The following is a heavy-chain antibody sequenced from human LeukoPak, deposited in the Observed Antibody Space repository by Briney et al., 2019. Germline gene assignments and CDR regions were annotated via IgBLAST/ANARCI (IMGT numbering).Heavy chain of an antibody. V-gene: IGHV3-30-3*01. CDR1: GFTFSNYA. D-gene: IGHD5-18*01. CDR2: ISYDGNDK. J-gene: IGHJ4*02. Sequence: GRSLRLSCAASGFTFSNYAMHWVCQAPGKGLEWVAIISYDGNDKYYTDSVKGRFTISRDKSKNTLYLQMNSLRAEDTAVYYCARDRDTAMGLWGQGTLVTVSS. CDR3: ARDRDTAMGL.